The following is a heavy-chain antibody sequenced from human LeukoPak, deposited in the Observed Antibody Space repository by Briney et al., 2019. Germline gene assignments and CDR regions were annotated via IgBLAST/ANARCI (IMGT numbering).Heavy chain of an antibody. V-gene: IGHV3-20*04. D-gene: IGHD6-13*01. Sequence: PGGSLRLSCAASGFTFDDYGMSWVRQAPGKGLEWVSGINWNGGSTGYADSVKGRFTISRDNAKNSLYLQMNSLRAEDTALYYCARDRGGSSWYGGFDYWGQGTLVTVSS. J-gene: IGHJ4*02. CDR3: ARDRGGSSWYGGFDY. CDR2: INWNGGST. CDR1: GFTFDDYG.